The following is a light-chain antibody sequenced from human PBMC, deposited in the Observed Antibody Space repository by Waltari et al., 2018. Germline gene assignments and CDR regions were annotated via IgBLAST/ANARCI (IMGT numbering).Light chain of an antibody. CDR1: QSIRTN. J-gene: IGKJ4*01. CDR3: QQYNSWPLT. V-gene: IGKV3-15*01. Sequence: EIVMTQSPAPLSVSPGERASLSCRASQSIRTNLAWYQQRRGQAPRLLIYDASIRATGIPARFSGSGSGTEFTLTISSLQSEDFAVYYCQQYNSWPLTFGGGTKVEIK. CDR2: DAS.